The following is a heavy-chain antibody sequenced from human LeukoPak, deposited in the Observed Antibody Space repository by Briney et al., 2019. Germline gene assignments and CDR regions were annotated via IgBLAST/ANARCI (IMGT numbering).Heavy chain of an antibody. J-gene: IGHJ4*02. Sequence: PSETLSLTCAVYGGSFSGYYWSWIRQPPGKGLEWIGEINHSGSTYYNPSLKSRVTISVDTSKNQFSLKLSSVTAADTAVYYCARQGWGAVAGNPCDYWGQGTLVTVSS. D-gene: IGHD6-19*01. V-gene: IGHV4-34*01. CDR1: GGSFSGYY. CDR3: ARQGWGAVAGNPCDY. CDR2: INHSGST.